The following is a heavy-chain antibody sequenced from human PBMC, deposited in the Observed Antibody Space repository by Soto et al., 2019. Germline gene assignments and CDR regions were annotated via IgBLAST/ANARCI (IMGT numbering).Heavy chain of an antibody. CDR1: GFTFSSYA. Sequence: GGSLRLSCAASGFTFSSYAMHWVRQAPGKGLEWVAVISYDRSNKYYADSVKGRFTISRDNSKNTLYLQMNSLRAEDTAVYYCARDEEYYDSSGYYTAFDIWGQGTMVTVSS. CDR3: ARDEEYYDSSGYYTAFDI. V-gene: IGHV3-30-3*01. D-gene: IGHD3-22*01. J-gene: IGHJ3*02. CDR2: ISYDRSNK.